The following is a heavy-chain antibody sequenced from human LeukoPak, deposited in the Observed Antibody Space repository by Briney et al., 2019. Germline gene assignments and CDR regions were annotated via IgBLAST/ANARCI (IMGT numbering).Heavy chain of an antibody. CDR3: ARVDYGDYDLDY. Sequence: SETLSLTCTVSGGSISSGDYYWSWIRQPPGKGLEWIGYIYYSGSTYYNPSLKSRVTISVDTSKNQFSLKLSSVTAADTAVYYCARVDYGDYDLDYWGQGTLVTVSS. CDR2: IYYSGST. J-gene: IGHJ4*02. V-gene: IGHV4-30-4*01. D-gene: IGHD4-17*01. CDR1: GGSISSGDYY.